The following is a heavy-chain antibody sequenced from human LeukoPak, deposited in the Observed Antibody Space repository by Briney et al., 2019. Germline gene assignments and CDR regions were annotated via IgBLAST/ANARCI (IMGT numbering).Heavy chain of an antibody. J-gene: IGHJ4*02. CDR3: ARADYSYGPGSY. D-gene: IGHD5-18*01. V-gene: IGHV4-38-2*02. Sequence: PLETLSLTCTVSGYSISSGYYWGWIRQPPGKGLEWIGSIYHSGSTYYNPSLKSRVTISVDTSKNQFSLKLSSVTAADTAVYYCARADYSYGPGSYWGQGTLVTVSS. CDR2: IYHSGST. CDR1: GYSISSGYY.